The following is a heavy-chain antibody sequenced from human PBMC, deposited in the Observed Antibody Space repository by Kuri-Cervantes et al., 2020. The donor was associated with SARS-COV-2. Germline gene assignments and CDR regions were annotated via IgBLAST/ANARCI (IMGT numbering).Heavy chain of an antibody. V-gene: IGHV1-3*01. CDR2: INAGNGNT. CDR1: GYTFSSYA. D-gene: IGHD5-24*01. J-gene: IGHJ4*02. CDR3: ARSRLRWLQLYYFDY. Sequence: ASVKLSCKASGYTFSSYAMHWVRQAPGQRLEWMGWINAGNGNTKYSQKFQGRVTITRDTSASTAYMELSSLRSEDTAVYYCARSRLRWLQLYYFDYWGQGTLVTVSS.